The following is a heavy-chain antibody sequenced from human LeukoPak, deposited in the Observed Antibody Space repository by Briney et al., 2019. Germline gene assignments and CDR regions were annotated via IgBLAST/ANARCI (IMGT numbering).Heavy chain of an antibody. CDR2: IGPILGTA. CDR3: ATQRGSYLWGTDFDY. J-gene: IGHJ4*02. CDR1: GGTFSTYA. V-gene: IGHV1-69*04. Sequence: GSSVNVSFKASGGTFSTYAISWVRQAPGQGLEWVGRIGPILGTANYAQNFQGRVTITADRYTTTAYMELSRLRSDHTAVYYCATQRGSYLWGTDFDYWGQGTLVTVSS. D-gene: IGHD3-16*01.